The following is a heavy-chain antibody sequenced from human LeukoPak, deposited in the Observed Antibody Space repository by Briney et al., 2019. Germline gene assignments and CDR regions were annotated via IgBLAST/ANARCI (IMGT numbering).Heavy chain of an antibody. CDR2: IYSGGTT. Sequence: PGGSLRLSCAASGLIVSGDYMSWVRQAPGKGLEWVSVIYSGGTTYYADSVKGRFTISRDNSKNTLYLQMSSLRAEDTAVYYCAKEGSDLWSGYYSHYYMDVWGKGTTVTVSS. J-gene: IGHJ6*03. CDR1: GLIVSGDY. CDR3: AKEGSDLWSGYYSHYYMDV. V-gene: IGHV3-66*01. D-gene: IGHD3-3*01.